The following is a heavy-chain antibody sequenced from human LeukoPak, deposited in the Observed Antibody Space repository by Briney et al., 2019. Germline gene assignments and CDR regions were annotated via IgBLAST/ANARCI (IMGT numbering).Heavy chain of an antibody. CDR3: ARDSGSGIDY. D-gene: IGHD3-10*01. V-gene: IGHV4-34*01. Sequence: SETLSLTCAVYGGSFSGYYWSWIRQPPGKGLEWIGEINHSGSTNYNPSLKSRVTISVDTSKNQFSLKLSSVTAADTAVYYCARDSGSGIDYWGQGTPVTVSS. CDR2: INHSGST. J-gene: IGHJ4*02. CDR1: GGSFSGYY.